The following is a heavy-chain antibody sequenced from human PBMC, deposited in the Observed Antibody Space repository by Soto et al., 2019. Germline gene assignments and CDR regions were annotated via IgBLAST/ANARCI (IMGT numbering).Heavy chain of an antibody. CDR3: AKTFITGSPSNWFDP. V-gene: IGHV3-23*01. CDR2: ISGGGGSA. Sequence: GGSLRLSCAASGFTFSSYAMNWVRQAPGKGLEWVSGISGGGGSADYADSVKGRFIISRDNSKNTLYLQMNSLRVDDTATYYCAKTFITGSPSNWFDPWGQGTLVTVSS. J-gene: IGHJ5*02. D-gene: IGHD1-20*01. CDR1: GFTFSSYA.